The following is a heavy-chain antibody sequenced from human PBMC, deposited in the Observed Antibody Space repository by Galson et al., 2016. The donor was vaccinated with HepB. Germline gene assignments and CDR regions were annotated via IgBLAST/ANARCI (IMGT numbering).Heavy chain of an antibody. CDR2: IFHSGST. CDR3: VRGKNFYDSSGYAAYYYYGMDV. V-gene: IGHV4-4*02. D-gene: IGHD3-22*01. CDR1: GGSITGADW. Sequence: SETLSLTCAVSGGSITGADWWSWVRQPPEKGLEWIGEIFHSGSTNYNPSLKSRVTISVDTSKNQFSLRLTSVTAADTAVYFCVRGKNFYDSSGYAAYYYYGMDVWGQGTTVTVSS. J-gene: IGHJ6*02.